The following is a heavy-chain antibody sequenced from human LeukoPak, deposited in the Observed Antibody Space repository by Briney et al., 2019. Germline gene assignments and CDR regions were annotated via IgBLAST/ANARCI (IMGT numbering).Heavy chain of an antibody. V-gene: IGHV3-7*01. CDR1: GFKFDDYW. Sequence: GGSLRLSCAASGFKFDDYWMNWVRQTPGKGLEWVAMIDGSEKFYVDSVKGRFIISRDNAKNSLSLQMNSVRAEDAGVYYCVTGRGDLWGQGILVTVSS. CDR3: VTGRGDL. J-gene: IGHJ5*02. CDR2: IDGSEK.